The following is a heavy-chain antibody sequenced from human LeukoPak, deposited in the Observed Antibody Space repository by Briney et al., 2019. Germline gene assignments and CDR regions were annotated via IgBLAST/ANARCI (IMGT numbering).Heavy chain of an antibody. Sequence: SVKVSCKASGGTFSSYAISWVRQAPGQGLEWMGGIIPIFGTANYAQKFQGRVTITTDESTSTAYMDLSSLRSEDTAVYYCASRYFDWSQFDYWGQGTLVTVSS. CDR2: IIPIFGTA. CDR3: ASRYFDWSQFDY. V-gene: IGHV1-69*05. D-gene: IGHD3-9*01. J-gene: IGHJ4*02. CDR1: GGTFSSYA.